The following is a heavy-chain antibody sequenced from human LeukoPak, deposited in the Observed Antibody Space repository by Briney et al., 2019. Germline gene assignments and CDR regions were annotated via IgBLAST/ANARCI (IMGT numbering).Heavy chain of an antibody. CDR2: IWYDGSKQ. CDR1: KFTFRNHG. Sequence: PGGSLRLSCAASKFTFRNHGMHWVRQAPGKGLEWVAIIWYDGSKQYYADSVKGRFTISRDNSKNTLYLRMNSLRAEDTAVYYCAKDASTVTLHADYWGQGTLVTVSS. V-gene: IGHV3-30*02. CDR3: AKDASTVTLHADY. D-gene: IGHD4-17*01. J-gene: IGHJ4*02.